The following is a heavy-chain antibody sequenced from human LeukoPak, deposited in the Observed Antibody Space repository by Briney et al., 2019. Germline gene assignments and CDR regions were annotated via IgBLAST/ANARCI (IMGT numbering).Heavy chain of an antibody. CDR1: GFTFSSYE. Sequence: GGSLRLSCAASGFTFSSYEMNWVRQAPGKGLEWVSYISSSGSTIYYADSVKGRFTISRDNAKNSLYLQMNSLRAEDTAVYYCARDVGHLRSYDSSGYPGAYFDYWGQGTLVTVSS. V-gene: IGHV3-48*03. J-gene: IGHJ4*02. CDR2: ISSSGSTI. D-gene: IGHD3-22*01. CDR3: ARDVGHLRSYDSSGYPGAYFDY.